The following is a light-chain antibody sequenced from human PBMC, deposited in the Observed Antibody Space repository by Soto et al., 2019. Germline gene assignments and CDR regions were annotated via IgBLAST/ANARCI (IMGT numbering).Light chain of an antibody. J-gene: IGKJ1*01. CDR3: QHYNSYSEA. CDR2: KAS. V-gene: IGKV1-5*03. CDR1: QTISSW. Sequence: DLQMTQSPSTLSGSVGDSVTITCRASQTISSWLAWYQQKPGKAPKLLIYKASTLKSGVPSRFSGSGSGTEFTLTISSLQPDDFATYYCQHYNSYSEAFGQGTKVDIK.